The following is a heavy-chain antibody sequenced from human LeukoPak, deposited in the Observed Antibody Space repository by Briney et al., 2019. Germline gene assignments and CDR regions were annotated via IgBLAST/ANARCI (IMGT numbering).Heavy chain of an antibody. CDR3: ARAGFLEWLLPDY. CDR2: ISSSSSYI. CDR1: GFTFSRHS. J-gene: IGHJ4*02. Sequence: GGSLRLSCAASGFTFSRHSINWVRQAPGKGLERVSSISSSSSYIYYADSVKGRFTISRDNSKNTLYLQMGSLRAEDMAVYYCARAGFLEWLLPDYWGQGTLVTVSS. V-gene: IGHV3-21*01. D-gene: IGHD3-3*01.